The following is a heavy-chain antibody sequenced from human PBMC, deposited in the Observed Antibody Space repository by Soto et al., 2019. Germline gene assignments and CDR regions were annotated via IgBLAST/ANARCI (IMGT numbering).Heavy chain of an antibody. CDR2: IYYSGST. V-gene: IGHV4-59*08. J-gene: IGHJ4*02. Sequence: LSLTCTVSGGSISSYYWSWIRQPPGKGLEWIGYIYYSGSTNYNPSLKSRVTISVDTSKNQFSLKLSSVTAADTAVYYCARRDWSGSTSHFYFDYWGQGVLVTVSS. CDR1: GGSISSYY. CDR3: ARRDWSGSTSHFYFDY. D-gene: IGHD3-9*01.